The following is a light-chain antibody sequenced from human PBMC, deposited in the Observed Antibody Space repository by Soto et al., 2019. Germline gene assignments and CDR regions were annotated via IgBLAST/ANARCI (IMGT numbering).Light chain of an antibody. V-gene: IGKV3-15*01. CDR3: QQYNNRPRT. J-gene: IGKJ1*01. CDR2: GAS. Sequence: EIVMTQAPATLSVSPGERATLSCRASQSVSSNLAWYQQKPGQAPRLLLYGASTRATGIPARFSGSGSGTEFTLTISSLQSEEFAVYYCQQYNNRPRTFGQGTKV. CDR1: QSVSSN.